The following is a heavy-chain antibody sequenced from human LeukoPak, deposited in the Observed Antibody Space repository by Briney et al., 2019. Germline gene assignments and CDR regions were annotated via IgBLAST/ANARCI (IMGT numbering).Heavy chain of an antibody. CDR1: GFTFSSYW. D-gene: IGHD3-16*01. J-gene: IGHJ6*02. CDR2: IKPDGTDK. V-gene: IGHV3-7*01. Sequence: GGSLRLSCIASGFTFSSYWMAWVRQVPGKGLEWLANIKPDGTDKYYVESVKGRFTISRDNAKSSLYLQMSSLGVEDTAVYYCATYTHWVAGDVWGQGTTVTVSS. CDR3: ATYTHWVAGDV.